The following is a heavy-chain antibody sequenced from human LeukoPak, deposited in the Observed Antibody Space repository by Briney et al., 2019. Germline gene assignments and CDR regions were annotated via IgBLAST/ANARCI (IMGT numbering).Heavy chain of an antibody. V-gene: IGHV3-23*01. CDR1: GFTFSSYE. CDR2: ISTSGSST. J-gene: IGHJ4*02. CDR3: AKGYGSGYFPNDY. D-gene: IGHD3-22*01. Sequence: PGGSLRLSCAASGFTFSSYEMNWVRKAPGKGLEWVSAISTSGSSTYYADSVKGRFTISRDNSKNTLFLQMNSLRAEDTAIYYCAKGYGSGYFPNDYWGEGTLVTVSS.